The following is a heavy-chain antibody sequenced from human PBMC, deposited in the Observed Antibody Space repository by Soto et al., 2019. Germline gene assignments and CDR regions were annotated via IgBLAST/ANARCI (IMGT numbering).Heavy chain of an antibody. Sequence: SETLSLTCAVYGGSFSGYYWSWIRQPPGKGLEWIGEINHRGSTNYNPSLKSRFTISVDTSKNQFSLKLSSVTAADTAVYYCARDPHCSNGVCYSFDSWGQGTLVTVSS. J-gene: IGHJ5*01. CDR2: INHRGST. V-gene: IGHV4-34*01. CDR1: GGSFSGYY. CDR3: ARDPHCSNGVCYSFDS. D-gene: IGHD2-8*01.